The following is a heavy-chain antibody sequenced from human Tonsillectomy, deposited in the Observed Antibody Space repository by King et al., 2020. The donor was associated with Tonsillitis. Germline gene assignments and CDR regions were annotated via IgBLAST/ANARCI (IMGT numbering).Heavy chain of an antibody. CDR2: VSGSGSST. V-gene: IGHV3-23*04. Sequence: VQLVESGGGLVQPGGSLRLSCAASGFTFSSYAMSWVRQAPGKGLEWVSAVSGSGSSTYNADSVKGRFTISRDNSKNKLYLQMNSLRAEDTAVYYCVKVTWGDILTGFDPWGQGTLVTVSS. J-gene: IGHJ5*02. CDR3: VKVTWGDILTGFDP. D-gene: IGHD3-9*01. CDR1: GFTFSSYA.